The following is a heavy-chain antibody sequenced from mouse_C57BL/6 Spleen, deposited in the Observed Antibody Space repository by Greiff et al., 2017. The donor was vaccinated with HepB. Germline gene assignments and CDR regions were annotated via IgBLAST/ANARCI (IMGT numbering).Heavy chain of an antibody. D-gene: IGHD1-1*01. Sequence: VQLQQSGPVLVKPGASVKMSCKASGYTFTDYYMNWVKQSHGKSLEWIGVINPYNGGTSYNQKFKGKATLTVDKSSSTAYMELNSLTSEDSAVYYCARRSYYGSSLRAMDYWGQGTSVTVSS. V-gene: IGHV1-19*01. J-gene: IGHJ4*01. CDR2: INPYNGGT. CDR1: GYTFTDYY. CDR3: ARRSYYGSSLRAMDY.